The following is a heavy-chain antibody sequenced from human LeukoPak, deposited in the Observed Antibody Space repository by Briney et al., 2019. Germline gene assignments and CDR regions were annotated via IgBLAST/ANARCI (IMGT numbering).Heavy chain of an antibody. CDR1: GGCISSGSYS. J-gene: IGHJ4*02. V-gene: IGHV4-39*01. D-gene: IGHD6-25*01. CDR2: IYYSGNT. CDR3: ARQGAAAAPGFDY. Sequence: SATLPLNCTVSGGCISSGSYSWCWIRQPPAKALQWIGTIYYSGNTYYNPSLKSRVTISVDTSKNQFFLKLSSVTAADTAVFYCARQGAAAAPGFDYWGQGTLVTVSS.